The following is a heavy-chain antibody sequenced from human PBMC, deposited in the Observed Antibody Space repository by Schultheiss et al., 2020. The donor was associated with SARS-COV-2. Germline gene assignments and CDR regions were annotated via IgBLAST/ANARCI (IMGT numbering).Heavy chain of an antibody. J-gene: IGHJ4*02. V-gene: IGHV3-30*18. Sequence: GGSLRLSCAASGFTFSSYGMHWVRQAPGKGLEWVAVISYDGSNKYYADSVKGRFTISRDNSKNTLYLQMNSLRAEDTAVYYCAKGRAESGSGSYYNVLGIDYWGQGTLVTVSS. CDR2: ISYDGSNK. CDR1: GFTFSSYG. D-gene: IGHD3-10*01. CDR3: AKGRAESGSGSYYNVLGIDY.